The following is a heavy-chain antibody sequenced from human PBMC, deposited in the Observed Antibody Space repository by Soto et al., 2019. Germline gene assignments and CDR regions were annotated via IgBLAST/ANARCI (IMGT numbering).Heavy chain of an antibody. Sequence: GGSLRLSCAASGFTFDDYGMSWVRQAPGKGLEWVSGINWNGGSKGYADSVRGRFTISRDKSKNSLYLQMNSLRGEDTAVYYCARDLLFSSMSPLDYWGQGPLVTVSS. D-gene: IGHD3-3*02. J-gene: IGHJ4*02. CDR3: ARDLLFSSMSPLDY. V-gene: IGHV3-20*04. CDR1: GFTFDDYG. CDR2: INWNGGSK.